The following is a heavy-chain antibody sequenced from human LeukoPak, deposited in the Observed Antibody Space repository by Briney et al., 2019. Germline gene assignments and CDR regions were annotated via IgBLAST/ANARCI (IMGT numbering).Heavy chain of an antibody. J-gene: IGHJ4*02. Sequence: GGSRRLSCAASGINFSNAWLTWVRQAPGKGLEWVGRIKSKKDGEITDYAAPVKGRFTISRDDSKDTLYLQMNSLKTEDTAVYYCSTGGGVLRFLGGQGTLVTVSS. CDR3: STGGGVLRFL. D-gene: IGHD3-3*01. CDR1: GINFSNAW. CDR2: IKSKKDGEIT. V-gene: IGHV3-15*01.